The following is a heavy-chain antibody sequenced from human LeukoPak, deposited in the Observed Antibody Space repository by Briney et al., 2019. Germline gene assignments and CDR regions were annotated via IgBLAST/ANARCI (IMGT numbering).Heavy chain of an antibody. Sequence: GASGKVSCKASGYTFTSYDINWVRQAPGQGLEWMGWINPNSGGTNYAQKFQGRVTMTRDTSISTAYMELSRLRSDDTAVYYCVGDAFDIWGQGTMVTVSS. V-gene: IGHV1-2*02. CDR1: GYTFTSYD. CDR2: INPNSGGT. CDR3: VGDAFDI. J-gene: IGHJ3*02.